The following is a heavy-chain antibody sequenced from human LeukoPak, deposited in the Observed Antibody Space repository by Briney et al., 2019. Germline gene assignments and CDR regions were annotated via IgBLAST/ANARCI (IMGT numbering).Heavy chain of an antibody. CDR3: ARVIVFRGYMDV. Sequence: GGSLRLSCAASGFTVSSNYMSWVRQAPGKGLEWVSRINSDGINTSYADSVKGRFTISRDNAKNTLNLQMNSLRAEDTAVYYCARVIVFRGYMDVWGKGTTVTVSS. J-gene: IGHJ6*03. D-gene: IGHD1-26*01. V-gene: IGHV3-74*01. CDR1: GFTVSSNY. CDR2: INSDGINT.